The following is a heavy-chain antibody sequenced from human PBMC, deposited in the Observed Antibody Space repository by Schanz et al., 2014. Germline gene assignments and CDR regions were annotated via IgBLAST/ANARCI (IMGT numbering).Heavy chain of an antibody. CDR2: INQSGTT. CDR3: ARGGYGSGSYREFDY. J-gene: IGHJ4*02. D-gene: IGHD3-10*01. Sequence: QVQLQQWGAGLLKPSETLSLTCAVYGGSFSSNYWSWIRQPPGKGLEWIGEINQSGTTNYNPSLKSRVTMSVDTSKNQISLKLRSVTAADTAVYYCARGGYGSGSYREFDYWGQGTLVTGSS. V-gene: IGHV4-34*02. CDR1: GGSFSSNY.